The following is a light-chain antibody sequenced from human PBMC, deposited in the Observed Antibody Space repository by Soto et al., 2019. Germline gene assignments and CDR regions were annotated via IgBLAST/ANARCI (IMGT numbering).Light chain of an antibody. CDR3: HYYGGSPT. Sequence: NVLTQSPGTLSLSPGERATLSCRASQSVTNSFFAWYLQKPGQAPRLLIYDASNRATGIPDRFSGSGSGPDFTLTISRLEPEDFAVYYCHYYGGSPTFGGGTKVEV. J-gene: IGKJ4*01. CDR2: DAS. V-gene: IGKV3-20*01. CDR1: QSVTNSF.